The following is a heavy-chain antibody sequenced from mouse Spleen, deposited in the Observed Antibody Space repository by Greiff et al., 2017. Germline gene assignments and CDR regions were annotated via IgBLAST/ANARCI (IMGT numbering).Heavy chain of an antibody. CDR2: INPSNGRT. CDR3: ARDYYGSSYGY. J-gene: IGHJ2*01. D-gene: IGHD1-1*01. CDR1: GYTVTSYW. Sequence: VQLQQSGAELVKPGASVKLSCKASGYTVTSYWMHWVKQRPGQGLEWIGEINPSNGRTNYNEKFKSKATLTVDKSSSTAYMRLSSLTSEDSAVYYCARDYYGSSYGYWGQGTTLTVSS. V-gene: IGHV1S81*02.